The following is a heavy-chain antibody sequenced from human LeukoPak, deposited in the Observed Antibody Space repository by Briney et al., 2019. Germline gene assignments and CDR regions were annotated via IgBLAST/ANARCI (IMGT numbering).Heavy chain of an antibody. V-gene: IGHV5-51*01. Sequence: GESLKISCKGSGYSFTSYWIGWVRQMPGKGLEWMGIIYPGDSDTEYSPSFQGHVTISVDKYFSTSYLEWSSLKASDTAIYYCARQAHGAGRYFYFDLWGRGTSVSVSS. D-gene: IGHD3-10*01. J-gene: IGHJ2*01. CDR2: IYPGDSDT. CDR1: GYSFTSYW. CDR3: ARQAHGAGRYFYFDL.